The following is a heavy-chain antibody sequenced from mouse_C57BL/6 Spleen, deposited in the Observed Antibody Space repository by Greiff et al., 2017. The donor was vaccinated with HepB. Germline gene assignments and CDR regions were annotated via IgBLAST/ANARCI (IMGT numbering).Heavy chain of an antibody. CDR2: ISSGSSTI. CDR3: ARSYDYDGGAWFAY. V-gene: IGHV5-17*01. J-gene: IGHJ3*01. CDR1: GFTFSDYG. Sequence: DVMLVESGGGLVKPGGSLKLSCAASGFTFSDYGMHWVRQAPEKGLEWVAYISSGSSTIYYADTVKGRFTISRDNAKNTLFLQMTSLRSEETAMYYCARSYDYDGGAWFAYWGQGTLVTVSA. D-gene: IGHD2-4*01.